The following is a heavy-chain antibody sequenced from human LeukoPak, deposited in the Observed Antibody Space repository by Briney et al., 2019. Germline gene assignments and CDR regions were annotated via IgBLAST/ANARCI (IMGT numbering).Heavy chain of an antibody. J-gene: IGHJ5*02. Sequence: ASVTVSCKASGYTFTSYAMHWVRQAPGQRLEWMGWINAGNGNTKYSQKFQGRVTITRDTSASTAYMELSSLRSEDTAVYYCARVSSLGRFDPWGQGTLVTVSS. CDR3: ARVSSLGRFDP. CDR2: INAGNGNT. V-gene: IGHV1-3*01. CDR1: GYTFTSYA. D-gene: IGHD6-6*01.